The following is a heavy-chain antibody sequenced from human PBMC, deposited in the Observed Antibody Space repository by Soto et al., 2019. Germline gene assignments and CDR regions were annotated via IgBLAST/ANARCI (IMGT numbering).Heavy chain of an antibody. V-gene: IGHV3-33*01. Sequence: GGSLRLSCAASGFTFSSYGMHWVRQAPGKGLEWVAVIWYDGSNKYYADSVKGRFTISRDNSKNTLYLQMNSLRAEDTAVYYCARGDGSGSYYHQADYYYYGMDVWGQGTTVTVSS. D-gene: IGHD3-10*01. CDR3: ARGDGSGSYYHQADYYYYGMDV. CDR2: IWYDGSNK. J-gene: IGHJ6*02. CDR1: GFTFSSYG.